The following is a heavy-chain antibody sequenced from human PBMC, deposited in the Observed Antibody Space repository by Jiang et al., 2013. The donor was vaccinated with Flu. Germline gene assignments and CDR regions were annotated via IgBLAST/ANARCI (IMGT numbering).Heavy chain of an antibody. CDR3: AHRRWRSGGSCYYFDY. Sequence: FSLSTSGMCVSWIRQPPGKALEWLALIDWDDDKYYSTSLKTRLTISKDTSKNQVVLTMTNMDPVDTATYYCAHRRWRSGGSCYYFDYWGQGTLVTVSS. J-gene: IGHJ4*02. CDR1: FSLSTSGMC. CDR2: IDWDDDK. D-gene: IGHD2-15*01. V-gene: IGHV2-70*12.